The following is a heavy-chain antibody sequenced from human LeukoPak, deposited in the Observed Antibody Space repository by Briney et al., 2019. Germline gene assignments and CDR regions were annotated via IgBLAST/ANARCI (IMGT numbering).Heavy chain of an antibody. V-gene: IGHV3-74*01. CDR1: GFTFSSYW. D-gene: IGHD7-27*01. J-gene: IGHJ4*02. CDR3: VRDGDSYPY. Sequence: PGGSLRLTCAASGFTFSSYWMHWIRQAPGKGLVWVSRINTDGSGTTYADSVKGRFTISRNNAKNTLYLQMNSLRADDTAVYYCVRDGDSYPYWGQGTLVTVFS. CDR2: INTDGSGT.